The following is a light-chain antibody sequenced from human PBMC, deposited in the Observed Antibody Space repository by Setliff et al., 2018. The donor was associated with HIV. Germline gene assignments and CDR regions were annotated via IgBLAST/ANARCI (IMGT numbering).Light chain of an antibody. CDR2: WAS. J-gene: IGKJ1*01. V-gene: IGKV4-1*01. CDR1: QSVLYNSNNKNH. Sequence: DIVMTQSPGSLAVSLGERATVNCKSSQSVLYNSNNKNHLAWYQQKPGQPPKLLIYWASARESGVPDRFNGSGSGTDFTLTISSLQAEDVAVYYCQQYYSSRAFGQGTKVDIK. CDR3: QQYYSSRA.